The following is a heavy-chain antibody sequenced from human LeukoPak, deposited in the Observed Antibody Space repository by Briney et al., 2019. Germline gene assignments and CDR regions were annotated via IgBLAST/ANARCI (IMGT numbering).Heavy chain of an antibody. Sequence: ASVKVSCKASGYTFTSYYMHWVRQAPGQGLEWMGIINPSGGSTTYAQKFQGRVTMTRDTSISTAYMELSRLRSDDTAVYYCASVFWSGYYSYWGQGTLVTVSS. J-gene: IGHJ4*02. CDR3: ASVFWSGYYSY. CDR2: INPSGGST. CDR1: GYTFTSYY. V-gene: IGHV1-46*01. D-gene: IGHD3-3*01.